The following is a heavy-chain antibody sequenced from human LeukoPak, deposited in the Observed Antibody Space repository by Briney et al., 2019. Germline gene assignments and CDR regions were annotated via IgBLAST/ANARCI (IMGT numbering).Heavy chain of an antibody. CDR1: GFTFDDYA. CDR3: AGTDSSGYYPY. D-gene: IGHD3-22*01. CDR2: ISWNSGSI. J-gene: IGHJ4*02. V-gene: IGHV3-9*01. Sequence: GGSLRLSCAASGFTFDDYAMPWVRHAPGKGLEWVSGISWNSGSIGYADSVKGRFTISRDNSKNTLYLQMNSLRAEDTAVYYCAGTDSSGYYPYWGQGTLVTVSS.